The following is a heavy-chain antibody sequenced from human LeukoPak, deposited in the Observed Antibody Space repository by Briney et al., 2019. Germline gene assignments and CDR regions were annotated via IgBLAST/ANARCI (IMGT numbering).Heavy chain of an antibody. CDR3: AREAADHLDY. J-gene: IGHJ4*02. CDR1: GYTFTNYN. V-gene: IGHV1-18*01. Sequence: GSVTVSCKPSGYTFTNYNLAWVRQAPGEGLEWMGWISPYNGDTNYAPKFQGRVTLTTDTSTSTGYMELRNLRSDDTAVYYCAREAADHLDYWGQGTLVTVSS. CDR2: ISPYNGDT.